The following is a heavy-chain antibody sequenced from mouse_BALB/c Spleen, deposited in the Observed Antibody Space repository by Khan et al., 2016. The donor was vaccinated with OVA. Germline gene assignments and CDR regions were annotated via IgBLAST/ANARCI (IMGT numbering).Heavy chain of an antibody. V-gene: IGHV5-17*02. D-gene: IGHD2-3*01. Sequence: EVELVESGGGLVQTGGSRKLSCAASGFTFSGFGMHWVRQAPEKGLAWVAYISSDSSTISYADTVKGRFTISRDNPKNTLFLQMTILRAEDTAMYYCARTGYYYFDYWGQGTTLTVSS. CDR2: ISSDSSTI. CDR3: ARTGYYYFDY. J-gene: IGHJ2*01. CDR1: GFTFSGFG.